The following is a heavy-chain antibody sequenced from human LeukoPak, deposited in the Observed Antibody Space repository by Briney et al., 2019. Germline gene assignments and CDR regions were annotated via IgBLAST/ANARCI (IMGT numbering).Heavy chain of an antibody. CDR3: ARVDPDSSSTLEVFDY. D-gene: IGHD6-6*01. CDR1: GGSINNYY. J-gene: IGHJ4*02. V-gene: IGHV4-59*01. Sequence: SETLSLTCTVSGGSINNYYWSWIRQPPGKGLEWIGYIYYRGSTNYNPSLKSRVTISVDTSKNQFSLKLSSVTAADTAVYYCARVDPDSSSTLEVFDYWGQGTLVTVSS. CDR2: IYYRGST.